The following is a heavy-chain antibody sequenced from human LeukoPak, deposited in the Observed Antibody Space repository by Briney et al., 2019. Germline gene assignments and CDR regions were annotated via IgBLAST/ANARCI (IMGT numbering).Heavy chain of an antibody. CDR2: IYYSGST. CDR1: GGSTAVSSYN. Sequence: PSETLSLTCTVSGGSTAVSSYNWGGSAQPPGRGRGWLGSIYYSGSTYYNPSLKSRVTISVDTSKNQFSLKLSSVTAADTAVYYCAREVLVRGASNWFDPWGQGTLVTVSS. J-gene: IGHJ5*02. CDR3: AREVLVRGASNWFDP. V-gene: IGHV4-39*07. D-gene: IGHD3-10*01.